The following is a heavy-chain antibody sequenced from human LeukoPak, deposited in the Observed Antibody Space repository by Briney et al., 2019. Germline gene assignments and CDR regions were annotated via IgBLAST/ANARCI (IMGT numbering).Heavy chain of an antibody. CDR2: IYTSGST. V-gene: IGHV4-4*07. CDR3: ARDGRPGYYYYYMDV. Sequence: SETLSLTCTVSGGSISSYYWSWIRQPAGKGLEWIGRIYTSGSTNYNPSLKSRVTMSVDTSKNQFSLKLSSVTAADTAVYYCARDGRPGYYYYYMDVWGKGTTVTISS. CDR1: GGSISSYY. J-gene: IGHJ6*03.